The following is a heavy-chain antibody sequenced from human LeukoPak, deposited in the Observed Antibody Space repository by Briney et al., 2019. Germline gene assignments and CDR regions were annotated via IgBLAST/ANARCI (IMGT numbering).Heavy chain of an antibody. Sequence: PGGSLRLSCAASGFNFRTYNMNWVRQAPGKGLEWVANIKEDGSEKYYVDSVKGRFTIPRGNAKNSLYLQMNSLRVGDTAVYYCARDARLLWFGESNVFDYWGQGTLVTVSS. J-gene: IGHJ4*02. CDR2: IKEDGSEK. CDR1: GFNFRTYN. D-gene: IGHD3-10*01. V-gene: IGHV3-7*01. CDR3: ARDARLLWFGESNVFDY.